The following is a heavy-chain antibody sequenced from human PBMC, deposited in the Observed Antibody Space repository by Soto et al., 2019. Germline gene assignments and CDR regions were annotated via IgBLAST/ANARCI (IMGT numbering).Heavy chain of an antibody. CDR1: GFTFITIP. J-gene: IGHJ4*02. D-gene: IGHD6-13*01. V-gene: IGHV3-30-3*01. Sequence: QGQRGKSGGGGVQPGGSRRPSVEASGFTFITIPMPGAPRLQGKGLEWVAVISYDGSNKYYADSVKGRFTISRDNSKNTLYLQMNSLRAEDTAVYYCAGGAAGRFDYWGQGTLVTVSS. CDR3: AGGAAGRFDY. CDR2: ISYDGSNK.